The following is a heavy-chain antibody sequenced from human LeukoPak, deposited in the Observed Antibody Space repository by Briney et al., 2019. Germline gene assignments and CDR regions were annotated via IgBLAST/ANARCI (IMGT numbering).Heavy chain of an antibody. CDR2: INNDGSGT. CDR1: GFTFSSHW. CDR3: ARGGTYHAFDI. J-gene: IGHJ3*02. V-gene: IGHV3-74*01. D-gene: IGHD1-26*01. Sequence: GGSLRLSCAASGFTFSSHWIYWVRHAPGKGLACVSRINNDGSGTTYADSVKGRFTISRDNAKNTVYLQMNSLRVEDTAVYYCARGGTYHAFDIWGQGTTVTVSS.